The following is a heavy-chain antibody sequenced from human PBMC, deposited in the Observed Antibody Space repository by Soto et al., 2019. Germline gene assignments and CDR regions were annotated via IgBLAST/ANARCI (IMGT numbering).Heavy chain of an antibody. CDR3: ASFRYGSGT. D-gene: IGHD3-10*01. CDR2: INHSGST. Sequence: ETLSLTCAVYGGSFSGYYWSWIRQPPGKGLEWIGEINHSGSTNYNPSLKSRVTISVDTSKNQFSLKLSSVTAADTAVYYCASFRYGSGTWGQGTLVTVSS. V-gene: IGHV4-34*01. CDR1: GGSFSGYY. J-gene: IGHJ5*02.